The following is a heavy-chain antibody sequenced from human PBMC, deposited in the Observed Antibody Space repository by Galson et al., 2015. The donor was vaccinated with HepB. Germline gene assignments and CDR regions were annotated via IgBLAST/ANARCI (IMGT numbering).Heavy chain of an antibody. CDR3: ARDIRVVPAAKFQYYYYGMDV. D-gene: IGHD2-2*01. Sequence: SVTVSCKASGYTFTSYGISWVRQAPGQGLEWMGWISAYNGNTNYAQKLQGRVTMTTDTSTSTAYMELRSLRSDDTAVYYCARDIRVVPAAKFQYYYYGMDVWGQGTTVTVSS. CDR2: ISAYNGNT. CDR1: GYTFTSYG. V-gene: IGHV1-18*04. J-gene: IGHJ6*02.